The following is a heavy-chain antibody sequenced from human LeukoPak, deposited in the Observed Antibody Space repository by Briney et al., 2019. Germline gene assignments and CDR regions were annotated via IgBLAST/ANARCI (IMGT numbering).Heavy chain of an antibody. J-gene: IGHJ5*02. V-gene: IGHV1-2*02. CDR3: ARFRHDLAARHPNWFDP. D-gene: IGHD6-6*01. CDR1: EYTFTGYY. CDR2: INPNNGGT. Sequence: GASVKVSCNTSEYTFTGYYMHWVRQAPGQGLEWMGWINPNNGGTNYAQNFQGRVTMTRDTSISTAYMELRSLRSDDTAVYYCARFRHDLAARHPNWFDPWGQGTLVTVSS.